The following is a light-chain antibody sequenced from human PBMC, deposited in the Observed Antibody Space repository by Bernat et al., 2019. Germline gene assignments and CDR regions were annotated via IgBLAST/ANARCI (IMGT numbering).Light chain of an antibody. J-gene: IGLJ1*01. Sequence: QSALTQPASVSGSPGQSITISCTGTSNDVGGYNYVSWYQQHSGKAPKLMIYDVTNRPSGVSNRFFGSKSGNTAAQTIAGLQAEDEADYYCSSYTSSRIYVFGTGTKVTVL. CDR2: DVT. V-gene: IGLV2-14*01. CDR3: SSYTSSRIYV. CDR1: SNDVGGYNY.